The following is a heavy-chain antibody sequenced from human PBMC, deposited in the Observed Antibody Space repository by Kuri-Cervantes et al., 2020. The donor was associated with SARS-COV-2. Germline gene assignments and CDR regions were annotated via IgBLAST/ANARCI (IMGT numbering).Heavy chain of an antibody. V-gene: IGHV3-23*01. CDR1: GFTFSSYA. Sequence: GGSLRLSCAASGFTFSSYAMSWVRQAPGKGLEWVSAISDSGGSTYYADSVKGRFTISRDNSKNTLYLQMNSLRAEDTAVYYCAKDREYSSSIGQVDYWGQGTLVTVSS. J-gene: IGHJ4*02. CDR2: ISDSGGST. D-gene: IGHD6-6*01. CDR3: AKDREYSSSIGQVDY.